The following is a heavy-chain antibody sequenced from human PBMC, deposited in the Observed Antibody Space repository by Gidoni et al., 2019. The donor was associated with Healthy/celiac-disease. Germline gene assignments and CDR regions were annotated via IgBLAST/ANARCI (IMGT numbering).Heavy chain of an antibody. V-gene: IGHV3-74*01. J-gene: IGHJ4*02. Sequence: EVQLVESGGGLVQPGGSLRLSCAASGFTFSSYWMHWVRQAPGKGLVWVSRINSDGRSTSYADSVKGRFTISRDNAKNTLYLQMNSLRAEDTAVYYCARDDFWSGAIDYWGQGTLVTVSS. CDR2: INSDGRST. D-gene: IGHD3-3*01. CDR1: GFTFSSYW. CDR3: ARDDFWSGAIDY.